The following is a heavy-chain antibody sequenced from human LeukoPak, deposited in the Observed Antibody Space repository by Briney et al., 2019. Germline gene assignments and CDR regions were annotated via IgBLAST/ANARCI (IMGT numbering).Heavy chain of an antibody. CDR2: FDPKNAEA. Sequence: GASVKLSCKVSGFTLSELSINWVRQAPGKGLEWGGGFDPKNAEAVYAERFRDRVILTDDRSSNTAYMDPSRLGADDTAVYYCATGVYCATTTCHGYGNYYDFMDVWGEGTTVTV. CDR1: GFTLSELS. D-gene: IGHD2-21*01. V-gene: IGHV1-24*01. J-gene: IGHJ6*03. CDR3: ATGVYCATTTCHGYGNYYDFMDV.